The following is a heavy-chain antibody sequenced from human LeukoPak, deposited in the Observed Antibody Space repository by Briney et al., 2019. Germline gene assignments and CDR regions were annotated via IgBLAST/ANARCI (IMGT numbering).Heavy chain of an antibody. CDR2: INWKGDKT. J-gene: IGHJ4*02. CDR3: ARDYIAVALGH. D-gene: IGHD6-19*01. V-gene: IGHV3-20*04. CDR1: GFSFDDYG. Sequence: GGSLRLSCAASGFSFDDYGMSCVRQAPGKGLECVSGINWKGDKTGYADSVKGRFTISRDNAKSSLYLQMNSLRDEDTALYYCARDYIAVALGHWGQGTLITVSS.